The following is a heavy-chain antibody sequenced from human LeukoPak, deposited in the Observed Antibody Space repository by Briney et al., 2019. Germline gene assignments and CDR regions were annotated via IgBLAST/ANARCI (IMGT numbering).Heavy chain of an antibody. CDR1: GFTFSSYW. CDR3: VRDIATTPVY. Sequence: GGSLSLSCAASGFTFSSYWMHWVRQAPGKGLVWVSRIVSDGSSATYADSVRGRFTVSRDNAKSTLFLQMNSLTPEHTAVYYCVRDIATTPVYWGQGALVTVSS. J-gene: IGHJ4*02. CDR2: IVSDGSSA. V-gene: IGHV3-74*01. D-gene: IGHD2-15*01.